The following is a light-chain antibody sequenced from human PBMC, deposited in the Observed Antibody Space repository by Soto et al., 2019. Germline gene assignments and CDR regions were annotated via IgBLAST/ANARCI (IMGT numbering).Light chain of an antibody. CDR2: GAS. Sequence: EIVLPQSPATLSVSPGERATLSCRASQSVSSNLAWYQQKPGQAPRLLIYGASTRATGIPARFSGSGSGTEFTLTISSLQFEYFAVYDCQLYNNSPPITLGQETRLESK. CDR3: QLYNNSPPIT. J-gene: IGKJ5*01. V-gene: IGKV3-15*01. CDR1: QSVSSN.